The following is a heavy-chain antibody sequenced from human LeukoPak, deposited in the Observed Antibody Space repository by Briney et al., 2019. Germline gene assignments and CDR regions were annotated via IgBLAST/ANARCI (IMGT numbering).Heavy chain of an antibody. CDR1: GFTFTTYT. Sequence: GGSLRLSCAASGFTFTTYTMHWVRQAPGKGLEYVSAITGNGGSTYYADSVKGRFTISRDSSKNTLYLRLGSLRDEDMAVYYCARERNYYYFDYWGQGTLVTVSS. V-gene: IGHV3-64*02. CDR3: ARERNYYYFDY. CDR2: ITGNGGST. J-gene: IGHJ4*02. D-gene: IGHD1-7*01.